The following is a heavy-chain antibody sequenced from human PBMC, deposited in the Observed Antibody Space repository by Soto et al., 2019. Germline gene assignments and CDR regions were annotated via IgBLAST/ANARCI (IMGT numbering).Heavy chain of an antibody. Sequence: AAVKVSCKASGYTFTSYGISWVRQAPGQGLEWMGWISAYNGNTNYAQKLQGRVTMTTDTSTSTAYMELRSLRSDDTAVYYCARGSTSPGYYYYGMDVWGQGTTVTVSS. CDR1: GYTFTSYG. V-gene: IGHV1-18*04. CDR2: ISAYNGNT. J-gene: IGHJ6*02. D-gene: IGHD2-2*01. CDR3: ARGSTSPGYYYYGMDV.